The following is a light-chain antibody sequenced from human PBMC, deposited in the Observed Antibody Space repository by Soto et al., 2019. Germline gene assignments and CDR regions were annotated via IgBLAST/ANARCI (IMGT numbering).Light chain of an antibody. CDR3: AAWEDSLNGHV. V-gene: IGLV1-44*01. CDR1: SSNIGTNP. CDR2: TNY. Sequence: QSVMTQPPSSSGTPGQRVTISCSGSSSNIGTNPVNWYQQLPGTAPKLLIYTNYQRPSGVPDRFSGSKSGTSASLAISGLKAEDKAAYNWAAWEDSLNGHVFGTGTKLTVL. J-gene: IGLJ1*01.